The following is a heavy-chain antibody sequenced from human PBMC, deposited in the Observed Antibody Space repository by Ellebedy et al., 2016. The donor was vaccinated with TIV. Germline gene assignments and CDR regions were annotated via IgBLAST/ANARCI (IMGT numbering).Heavy chain of an antibody. J-gene: IGHJ6*02. CDR3: ARKKYYDFWSSYGMDV. CDR2: INPSGGRT. D-gene: IGHD3-3*01. V-gene: IGHV1-46*01. CDR1: GYTFTSHY. Sequence: AASVKVSCKASGYTFTSHYIHWVRQAPGQGLEWMGIINPSGGRTSYAQKFQGRVTMTRDTSTSTVYMELSSLRSEDTAVYYCARKKYYDFWSSYGMDVWGQGTTVTVSS.